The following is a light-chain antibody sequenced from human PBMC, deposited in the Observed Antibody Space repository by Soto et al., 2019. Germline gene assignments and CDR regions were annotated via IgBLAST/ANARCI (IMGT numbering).Light chain of an antibody. V-gene: IGKV3D-15*01. CDR3: QQYNNWPPLT. CDR2: SAS. J-gene: IGKJ4*01. Sequence: EIVMTQSPATLSVSPGERATLSCRXSQSLSSNLAWYQQKPGQAPRLLIYSASTRATGTPARFSGSGSGTEFTLTISRLQSEDFAVYYCQQYNNWPPLTLGGGTKVDIK. CDR1: QSLSSN.